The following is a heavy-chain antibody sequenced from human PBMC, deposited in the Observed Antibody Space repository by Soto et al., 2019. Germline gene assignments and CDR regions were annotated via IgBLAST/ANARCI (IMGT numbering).Heavy chain of an antibody. D-gene: IGHD1-20*01. CDR2: VSYSGST. CDR1: GGSISSSHY. J-gene: IGHJ4*02. V-gene: IGHV4-39*01. Sequence: LSLTCTVSGGSISSSHYWGWIRQPPGKGLEWIGSVSYSGSTYYNPSFKSRVTISGDTSKNQFSLKVNSMTATDTAVYYCARHYNTGAFFDYWGQGPLVTVSS. CDR3: ARHYNTGAFFDY.